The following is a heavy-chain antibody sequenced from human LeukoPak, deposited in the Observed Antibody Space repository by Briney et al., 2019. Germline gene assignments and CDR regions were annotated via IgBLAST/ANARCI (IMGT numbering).Heavy chain of an antibody. Sequence: ASVKVSCKASGYTFTSYGISWVRQAPGQGLEWMGWISAYNGNTNYAQKLQGRVTMTTDTSTSTAYMELRSLRSDDTAVYYCARVPLGVVVVAATPNFGYWGQGTLVTVSS. CDR3: ARVPLGVVVVAATPNFGY. J-gene: IGHJ4*02. CDR1: GYTFTSYG. D-gene: IGHD2-15*01. CDR2: ISAYNGNT. V-gene: IGHV1-18*01.